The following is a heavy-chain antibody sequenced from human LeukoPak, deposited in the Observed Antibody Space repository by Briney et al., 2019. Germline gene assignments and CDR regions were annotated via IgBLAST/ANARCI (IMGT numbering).Heavy chain of an antibody. V-gene: IGHV5-51*01. D-gene: IGHD2-2*01. CDR2: IYPGDSDT. J-gene: IGHJ3*02. CDR3: ARSCSSTSCYLSDAFDI. CDR1: GYSFTNYW. Sequence: GESLKTSCKGSGYSFTNYWIGWVRQMPGKGLEWMGIIYPGDSDTRYSPSFQGQATISADKSISTAYLQWSSLKASDTAMYYCARSCSSTSCYLSDAFDIWGRGTMVTVSS.